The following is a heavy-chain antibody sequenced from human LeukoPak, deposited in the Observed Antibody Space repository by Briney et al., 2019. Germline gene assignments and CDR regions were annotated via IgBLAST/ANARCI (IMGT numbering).Heavy chain of an antibody. CDR2: IWYDGSNK. V-gene: IGHV3-33*06. D-gene: IGHD2-15*01. CDR1: GFTFSSYG. J-gene: IGHJ4*02. Sequence: PGGSLRLSCAASGFTFSSYGMHWVRQAPGKGLEWVAVIWYDGSNKYYADSAKGRFTISRDNSKNTLYLQMNSLRAEDTAVYYCAKGDLYCSGGSCYHPFYFDYWGQGTLVTVSS. CDR3: AKGDLYCSGGSCYHPFYFDY.